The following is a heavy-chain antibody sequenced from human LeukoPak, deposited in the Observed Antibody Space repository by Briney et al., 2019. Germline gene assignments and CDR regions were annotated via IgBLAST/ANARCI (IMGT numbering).Heavy chain of an antibody. J-gene: IGHJ6*03. Sequence: PGGSLRLSCVASGFHFSTYAMSWVRQAPGKGLEWVSYGGSGGSTYYADSVKGRFTVSRDNSKSTLYLQMNSLTAEDTAVYYCAKMRGQYYHSYYMDAWGKGTTVTVSS. CDR2: GGSGGST. V-gene: IGHV3-23*01. CDR3: AKMRGQYYHSYYMDA. CDR1: GFHFSTYA.